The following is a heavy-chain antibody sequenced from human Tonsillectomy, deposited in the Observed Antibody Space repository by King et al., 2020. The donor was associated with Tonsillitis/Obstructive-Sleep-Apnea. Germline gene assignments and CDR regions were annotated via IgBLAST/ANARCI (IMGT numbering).Heavy chain of an antibody. CDR3: TRRGGFDF. CDR2: IKSKIDGGIT. D-gene: IGHD3-10*01. Sequence: VQLVESGGGLVKPGGSLRLSCAASGFSFSDAWMNWVRQAPGKGLEWVGRIKSKIDGGITDYAVPVKGRFSISRDDSKNMLYLQMNSLKTEDTAVYYCTRRGGFDFWGQGTLVTVSS. CDR1: GFSFSDAW. J-gene: IGHJ4*02. V-gene: IGHV3-15*07.